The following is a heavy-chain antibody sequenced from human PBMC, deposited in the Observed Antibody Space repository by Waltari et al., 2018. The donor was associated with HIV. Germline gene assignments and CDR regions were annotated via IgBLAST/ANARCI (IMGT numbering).Heavy chain of an antibody. CDR2: INPNSGGT. CDR3: ARDQGGIAVAGTPGDY. D-gene: IGHD6-19*01. V-gene: IGHV1-2*02. Sequence: QVQLVQSGAEVKKPGASVKVSCKASGYTFTGYYMHWLRPAPGQGLEWMGWINPNSGGTNYAQKFQGRVTMTRDTSISTAYMELSRLRSDDTAVYYCARDQGGIAVAGTPGDYWGQGTLVTVSS. CDR1: GYTFTGYY. J-gene: IGHJ4*02.